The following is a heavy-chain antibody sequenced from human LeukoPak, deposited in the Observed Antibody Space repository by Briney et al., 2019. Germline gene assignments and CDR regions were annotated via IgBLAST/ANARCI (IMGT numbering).Heavy chain of an antibody. Sequence: GESLVISCQGSGSTFSSYWIGWVRQLPGKGLEWMGIIYPGDSDTRYSPSLQGQVTISVDTSIGTAYLQWSSLKASDTAIYYCARQNDFRLDYWGQGTLVTVSS. CDR1: GSTFSSYW. D-gene: IGHD3-3*01. CDR2: IYPGDSDT. CDR3: ARQNDFRLDY. V-gene: IGHV5-51*01. J-gene: IGHJ4*02.